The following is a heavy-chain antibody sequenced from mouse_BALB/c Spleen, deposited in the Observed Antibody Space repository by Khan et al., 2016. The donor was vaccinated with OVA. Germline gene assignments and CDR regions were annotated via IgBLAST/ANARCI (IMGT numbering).Heavy chain of an antibody. V-gene: IGHV1-77*01. CDR1: GYTFTDYY. D-gene: IGHD1-2*01. CDR3: ARRNYFGYTFAY. Sequence: QVQLQQSGAELARPGASVKLSCTASGYTFTDYYINWVKQRTGQGLEWIGEISPGRSDTYYNERFTGKATLTADKSSSTAYMQLSSLTSEAAAVYFCARRNYFGYTFAYWGQGTLVTVSA. CDR2: ISPGRSDT. J-gene: IGHJ3*01.